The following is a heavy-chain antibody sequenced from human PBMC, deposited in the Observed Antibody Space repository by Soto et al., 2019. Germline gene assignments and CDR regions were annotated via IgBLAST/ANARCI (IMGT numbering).Heavy chain of an antibody. CDR3: ARAVDILTGYYRYYFDY. J-gene: IGHJ4*02. D-gene: IGHD3-9*01. CDR2: INHSGST. V-gene: IGHV4-34*01. CDR1: GGSFSGYY. Sequence: QVQLQQWGAGLLKPSETLSLTCAVYGGSFSGYYWSWIRQPPGKGLEWIGEINHSGSTNYNPSLKSRVTISVDPSKNQFSLKLSSVTAADTAVYYCARAVDILTGYYRYYFDYWGQGTLVTVSS.